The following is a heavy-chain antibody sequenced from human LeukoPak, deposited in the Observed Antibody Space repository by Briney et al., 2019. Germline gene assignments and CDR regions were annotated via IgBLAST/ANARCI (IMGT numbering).Heavy chain of an antibody. J-gene: IGHJ4*02. CDR3: ARARSYCSGGSCYYFDY. Sequence: PSQTLSLTCAVSGGSISSGGYSWSWIRQPPGKGLEGIGYIYHSGSTYYNPSLKSRVTISVDRSKNQFSLKLSSVTAADTAVYYCARARSYCSGGSCYYFDYWGQGTLVTVSS. V-gene: IGHV4-30-2*01. D-gene: IGHD2-15*01. CDR1: GGSISSGGYS. CDR2: IYHSGST.